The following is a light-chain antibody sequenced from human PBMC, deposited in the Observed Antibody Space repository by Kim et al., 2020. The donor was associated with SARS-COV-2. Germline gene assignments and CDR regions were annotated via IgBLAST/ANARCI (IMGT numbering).Light chain of an antibody. CDR1: QDINNY. V-gene: IGKV1-33*01. CDR2: DAS. CDR3: QQYDDLPPYT. J-gene: IGKJ2*01. Sequence: DVQVTQSPSSLSASVGDTVTITCQASQDINNYLNWYQQKPGKAPKLLIYDASNLQTGVPSRFSGSGSGTDFTFTISGLQPEDFATYYCQQYDDLPPYTFGQGTKVDIK.